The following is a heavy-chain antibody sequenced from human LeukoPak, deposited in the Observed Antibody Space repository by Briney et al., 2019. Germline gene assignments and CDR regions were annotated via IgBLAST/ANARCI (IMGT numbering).Heavy chain of an antibody. CDR3: ATKGGLTPNTLAM. V-gene: IGHV1-2*02. D-gene: IGHD2-15*01. CDR2: MDPNSGDT. J-gene: IGHJ3*01. CDR1: GYNFSVYY. Sequence: ASVKVFCKGSGYNFSVYYMHWVRQAPGQGLEWMRWMDPNSGDTIYAPKFQGRVSMTRDTSITTAYMELSSLTFDDSAIYYCATKGGLTPNTLAMWGHGTMVTVSS.